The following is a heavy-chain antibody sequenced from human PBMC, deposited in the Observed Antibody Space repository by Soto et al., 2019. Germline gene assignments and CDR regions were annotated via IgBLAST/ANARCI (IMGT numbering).Heavy chain of an antibody. J-gene: IGHJ6*02. CDR3: VGASGFWSGYSLLYGMDV. CDR2: ISSDGISS. V-gene: IGHV3-74*01. D-gene: IGHD3-3*01. Sequence: GGSLRLSCTASGFTFSSNWMHWVRQTPGKGLEWVSRISSDGISSNYADSVRGRFTISRDNAKNTVYLQMNSVRAEDTAVYFCVGASGFWSGYSLLYGMDVWGQGTTVTVSS. CDR1: GFTFSSNW.